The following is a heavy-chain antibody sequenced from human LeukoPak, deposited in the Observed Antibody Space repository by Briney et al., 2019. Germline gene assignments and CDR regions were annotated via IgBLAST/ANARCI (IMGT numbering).Heavy chain of an antibody. D-gene: IGHD6-19*01. CDR3: ARGRMAGTYVFDY. V-gene: IGHV1-69*13. CDR2: IIPIFGTA. J-gene: IGHJ4*02. Sequence: ASVKVSCKASGDTFSSYAISWVRQAPGQGLEWMGGIIPIFGTANYAQKFQGRVTITADESTSTAYMELTSLRSEDTAVYYCARGRMAGTYVFDYWGQGTLVTVSS. CDR1: GDTFSSYA.